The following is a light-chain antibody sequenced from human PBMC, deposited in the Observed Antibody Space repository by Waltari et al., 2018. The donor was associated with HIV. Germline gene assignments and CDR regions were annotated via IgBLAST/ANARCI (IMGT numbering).Light chain of an antibody. CDR1: SSNIGAGYE. V-gene: IGLV1-40*01. Sequence: QSILTQPPSVSGAPGQRVIISCTGSSSNIGAGYEVHWYQQLPGRAPKLLICGNTNRPSGVPDRFSGSKSGASASLAITGLQADDEADYFCQSYDSSLSGSYVFGSGTKVTVL. J-gene: IGLJ1*01. CDR3: QSYDSSLSGSYV. CDR2: GNT.